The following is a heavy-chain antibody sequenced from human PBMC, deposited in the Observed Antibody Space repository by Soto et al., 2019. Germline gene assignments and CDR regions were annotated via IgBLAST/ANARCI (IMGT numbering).Heavy chain of an antibody. D-gene: IGHD5-12*01. Sequence: QLQLQESGPGLVKPSETLSLTCSVSGGSISGSSDYYWAWIHQPPGKGLEWVGSVYYSGNTYYGPSLKSRVTLSVDTAKNQFSLKLRSVTAADTAVYYCARHPNSGWLGYWGQGILVTVSS. V-gene: IGHV4-39*01. CDR2: VYYSGNT. CDR3: ARHPNSGWLGY. CDR1: GGSISGSSDYY. J-gene: IGHJ4*02.